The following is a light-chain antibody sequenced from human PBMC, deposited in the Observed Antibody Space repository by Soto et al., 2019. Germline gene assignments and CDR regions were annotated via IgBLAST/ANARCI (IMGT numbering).Light chain of an antibody. Sequence: QSVLTQPPSVSGAPGRRVAISCTGSSSNIGAGFDVHWYQQLPGTAPKLLIYANTNRPSGVPDRFSGSKSGTSASLAITGLQAEDDADYYCQSYDSSLSGVIFGGGTKLTVL. CDR2: ANT. J-gene: IGLJ2*01. CDR3: QSYDSSLSGVI. CDR1: SSNIGAGFD. V-gene: IGLV1-40*01.